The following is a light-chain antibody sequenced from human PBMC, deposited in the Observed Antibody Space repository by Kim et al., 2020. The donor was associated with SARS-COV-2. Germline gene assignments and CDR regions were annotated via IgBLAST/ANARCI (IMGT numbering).Light chain of an antibody. CDR3: QSRDSGGRVM. V-gene: IGLV3-19*01. CDR2: GRN. J-gene: IGLJ3*02. Sequence: SSELTQDPVVSVALGQTVRITCQGDSLRSYYATWYQQKPRQAPVLVIYGRNNRPSGIPDRFSGSASGNTASLTISGTQAEDEADFYCQSRDSGGRVMFGGVTQLTVL. CDR1: SLRSYY.